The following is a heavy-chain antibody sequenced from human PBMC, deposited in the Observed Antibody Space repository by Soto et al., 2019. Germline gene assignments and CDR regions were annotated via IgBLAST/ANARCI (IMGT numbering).Heavy chain of an antibody. J-gene: IGHJ3*02. CDR3: ASAGGNSRAFDI. V-gene: IGHV4-4*02. CDR2: IYHSGIT. D-gene: IGHD2-21*02. Sequence: SETLSLTCAVSYDSISSSSWWNWVRQPPGKGLEWIGEIYHSGITNYNPSLKSRVTLSVDKSKNQFSLKLSSVTAADTAVYYCASAGGNSRAFDIWGQGTMVTVS. CDR1: YDSISSSSW.